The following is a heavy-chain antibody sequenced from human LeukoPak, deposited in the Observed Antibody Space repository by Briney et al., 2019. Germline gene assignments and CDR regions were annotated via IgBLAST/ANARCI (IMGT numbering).Heavy chain of an antibody. CDR2: INPNSGGT. CDR3: ARGETHYYDFWSGYYLGY. D-gene: IGHD3-3*01. Sequence: ASVKVSCKASGYTFTGYYMHWVRQAPGQGLEWMGWINPNSGGTNYAQKFQGRVTMTRDTSISTAYMELSRLRSDDTAVYYCARGETHYYDFWSGYYLGYWGQGTLVTVSS. J-gene: IGHJ4*02. V-gene: IGHV1-2*02. CDR1: GYTFTGYY.